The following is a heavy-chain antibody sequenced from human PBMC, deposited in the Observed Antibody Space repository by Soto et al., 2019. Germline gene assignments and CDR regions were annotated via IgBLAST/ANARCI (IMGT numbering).Heavy chain of an antibody. CDR1: GFTFSSYG. Sequence: PGGSLRLSCAASGFTFSSYGMHWVRQAPGKGLEWVAVISYDGSNKYYADSVKGRFTISRDNAKNSVHLQMYSLRAEDTAVYYCATVPWTAAASWGQGTLVTVSS. CDR2: ISYDGSNK. V-gene: IGHV3-30*03. CDR3: ATVPWTAAAS. D-gene: IGHD6-13*01. J-gene: IGHJ5*02.